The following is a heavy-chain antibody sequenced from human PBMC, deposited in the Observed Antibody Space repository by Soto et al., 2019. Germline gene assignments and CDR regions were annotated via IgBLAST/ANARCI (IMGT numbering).Heavy chain of an antibody. D-gene: IGHD1-26*01. CDR3: ARAAYSGSYLDY. CDR2: IYSGGST. CDR1: GFTVSSNY. V-gene: IGHV3-53*02. J-gene: IGHJ4*02. Sequence: EVQLVETGGGLIQPGGSLRLSCAASGFTVSSNYMSWVRQAPGKGLEWVSVIYSGGSTYYADSVKGRFTISRDNSENTVYLQMNSLRAEDTAVYYCARAAYSGSYLDYWGQGTLVTVSS.